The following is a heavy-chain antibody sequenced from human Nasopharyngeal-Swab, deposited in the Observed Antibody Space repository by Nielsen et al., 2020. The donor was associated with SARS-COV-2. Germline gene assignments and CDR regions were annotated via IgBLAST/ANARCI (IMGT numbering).Heavy chain of an antibody. CDR3: ARDPHTSPYYYYYMDV. CDR1: GFTFSSYA. V-gene: IGHV3-30-3*01. CDR2: ISYDGSNK. D-gene: IGHD2-2*01. Sequence: GESLKISCAASGFTFSSYAMHWVRQAPGKGLEWVAVISYDGSNKYYADSVKGRFTISRDNSKNTLYLQMNSLRAEDTAVYYCARDPHTSPYYYYYMDVWGKGTTVTVSS. J-gene: IGHJ6*03.